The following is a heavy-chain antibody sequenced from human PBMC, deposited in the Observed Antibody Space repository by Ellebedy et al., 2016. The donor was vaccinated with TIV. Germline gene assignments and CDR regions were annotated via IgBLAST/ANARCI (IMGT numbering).Heavy chain of an antibody. Sequence: GESLKISCAASGFTVSSNYMSWVRQAPGKGLEWVSAISGSGGSTYYADSVKGRFTISRDNSKNTLYLQMNSLRAEDTAVYYCAKLVGLDYWGQGTLVTVSS. J-gene: IGHJ4*02. V-gene: IGHV3-23*01. D-gene: IGHD2-15*01. CDR3: AKLVGLDY. CDR1: GFTVSSNY. CDR2: ISGSGGST.